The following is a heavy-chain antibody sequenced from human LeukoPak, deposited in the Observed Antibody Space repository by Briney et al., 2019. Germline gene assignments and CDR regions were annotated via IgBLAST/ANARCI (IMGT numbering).Heavy chain of an antibody. D-gene: IGHD6-13*01. CDR1: GFTVSSTY. J-gene: IGHJ4*02. CDR2: IYYSGST. V-gene: IGHV4-39*01. Sequence: GSLRLSCAASGFTVSSTYMSWVRQPPGKGLEWIGSIYYSGSTYYNPSLKSRVTISVDTSKNQLSLKLSSVTAADTAVYYCASARTSSRSWFTFDYWGQGILVTVSS. CDR3: ASARTSSRSWFTFDY.